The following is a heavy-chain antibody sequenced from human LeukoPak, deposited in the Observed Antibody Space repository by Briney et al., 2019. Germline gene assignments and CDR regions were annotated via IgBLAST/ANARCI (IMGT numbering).Heavy chain of an antibody. D-gene: IGHD6-13*01. CDR3: ARGATAGRFSLRPTGAYYMDV. CDR1: GGTFSNYA. CDR2: IIPIFGTA. Sequence: ASVKVSCKASGGTFSNYAISWVRQAPGQGLEWMGGIIPIFGTANSAQKFQGRVTMTRDTSINTAYMELSSLRFDDTAVYYCARGATAGRFSLRPTGAYYMDVWGKGTTVTVSS. V-gene: IGHV1-69*05. J-gene: IGHJ6*03.